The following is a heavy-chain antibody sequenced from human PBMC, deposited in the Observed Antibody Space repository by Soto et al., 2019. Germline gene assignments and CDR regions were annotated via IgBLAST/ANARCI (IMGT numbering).Heavy chain of an antibody. CDR2: INSDGSST. V-gene: IGHV3-74*01. CDR3: ARDDYYDSSGYYNYYGMDV. J-gene: IGHJ6*02. CDR1: GFTFSSYW. D-gene: IGHD3-22*01. Sequence: VGSLRLSCAASGFTFSSYWMHWVRQAPGKGLVWVSRINSDGSSTSYADSVKGRFTISRDNAKNTLYLQMNSLRAEDTAVYYCARDDYYDSSGYYNYYGMDVWGRGTTVTVSS.